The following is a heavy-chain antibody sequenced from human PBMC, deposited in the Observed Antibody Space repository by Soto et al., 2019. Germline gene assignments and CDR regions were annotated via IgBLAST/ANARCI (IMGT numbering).Heavy chain of an antibody. Sequence: SLRLSCAASGFTFSSYGMHWVRQAPGKGLEWVAVISYDGSNKYYADSVKGRFTISRDNSKNTLYLQMNSLRAEDTAVYYCAKSEPRLWFGERYYYYGMDVWGQGTTVTVSS. CDR1: GFTFSSYG. D-gene: IGHD3-10*01. CDR3: AKSEPRLWFGERYYYYGMDV. J-gene: IGHJ6*02. CDR2: ISYDGSNK. V-gene: IGHV3-30*18.